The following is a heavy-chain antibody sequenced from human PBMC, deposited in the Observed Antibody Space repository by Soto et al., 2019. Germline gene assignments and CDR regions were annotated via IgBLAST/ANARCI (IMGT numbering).Heavy chain of an antibody. D-gene: IGHD3-10*01. Sequence: SETLSLTCTVSAGSITSDEYYWNWIRYRPGKGLEWIGFIHHTGSTFYNPSLESRASISIDTSESQFSLNLASVTVADTAVYYCARGQATMVRGVIFTRWYYYYYMDVWGKGTTVTVSS. CDR3: ARGQATMVRGVIFTRWYYYYYMDV. CDR2: IHHTGST. V-gene: IGHV4-31*03. CDR1: AGSITSDEYY. J-gene: IGHJ6*03.